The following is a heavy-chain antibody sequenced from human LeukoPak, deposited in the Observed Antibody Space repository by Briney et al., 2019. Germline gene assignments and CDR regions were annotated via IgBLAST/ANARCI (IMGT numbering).Heavy chain of an antibody. V-gene: IGHV3-66*01. CDR2: IYSGGST. Sequence: PGGSLRLSCAASGFTVSSNYMSWVRPAPGKGLEWVSVIYSGGSTYYADSVKGRFIISRDNSKNTLYLQMNSLRAEDTAVYYCARDYSHGVVITPGGFDYWGQGTLVTVSS. D-gene: IGHD3-22*01. CDR3: ARDYSHGVVITPGGFDY. J-gene: IGHJ4*02. CDR1: GFTVSSNY.